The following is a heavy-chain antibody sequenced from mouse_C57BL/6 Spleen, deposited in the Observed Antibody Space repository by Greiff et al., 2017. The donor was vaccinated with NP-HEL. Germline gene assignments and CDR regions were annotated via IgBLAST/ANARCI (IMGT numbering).Heavy chain of an antibody. Sequence: EVKLQQSGPELVKPGASVKISCKASGYTFTDYYMNWVKQSHGKSLEWIGDINPNNGGTSYNQKFKGKATLTVDKSSSTAYMELRSLTSEDSAVYYCAREGYYLDYWGQVTTLTVSS. V-gene: IGHV1-26*01. CDR2: INPNNGGT. J-gene: IGHJ2*01. CDR3: AREGYYLDY. CDR1: GYTFTDYY.